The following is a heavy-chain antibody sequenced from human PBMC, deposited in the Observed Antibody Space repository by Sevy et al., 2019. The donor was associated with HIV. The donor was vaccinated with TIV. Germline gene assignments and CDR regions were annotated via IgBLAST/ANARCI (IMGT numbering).Heavy chain of an antibody. CDR1: GFTFSRSG. CDR2: IRFDGSAK. CDR3: AKDRVWELGDAFDI. Sequence: GGSLRLSCAASGFTFSRSGMHWVRQAPGKGLEWLTFIRFDGSAKYYADSVKGRFTISRDNAKNSLYLQMNSLRAEDTVVYYCAKDRVWELGDAFDIWGQGTMVSVSS. D-gene: IGHD1-26*01. V-gene: IGHV3-30*02. J-gene: IGHJ3*02.